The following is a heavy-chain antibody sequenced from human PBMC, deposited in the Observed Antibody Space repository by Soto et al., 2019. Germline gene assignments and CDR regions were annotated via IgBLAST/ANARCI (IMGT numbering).Heavy chain of an antibody. D-gene: IGHD4-17*01. J-gene: IGHJ3*02. CDR3: AASCRDVLGYDYEDTECFDI. Sequence: QVQLVQSGPEVKKPGSSVKVSCEASGGTFSNFAVNWVRQAPGQGLEWVGGIIPLFNVAKYAQKFEGRVTIVADDSTSDAYMDLSSLRSDDTAVYYCAASCRDVLGYDYEDTECFDIWGQGTMVTVSS. V-gene: IGHV1-69*01. CDR2: IIPLFNVA. CDR1: GGTFSNFA.